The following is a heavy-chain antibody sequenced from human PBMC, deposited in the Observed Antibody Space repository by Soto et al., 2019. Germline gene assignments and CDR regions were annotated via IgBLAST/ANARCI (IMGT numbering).Heavy chain of an antibody. V-gene: IGHV3-23*01. J-gene: IGHJ4*01. CDR2: IGDSGHTT. CDR3: AKRPREAPGYFDY. CDR1: VFTFSIYG. Sequence: PWGALLVSCAASVFTFSIYGMSWVRQAPGKGLEWVSAIGDSGHTTYYADSVNGRFTISIDNSKNTLYLQMSSLRAEDTGVYYCAKRPREAPGYFDYWGHGTMVTVSS.